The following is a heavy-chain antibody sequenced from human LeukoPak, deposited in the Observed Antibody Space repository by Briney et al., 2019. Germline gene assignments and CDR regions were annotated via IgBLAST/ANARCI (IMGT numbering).Heavy chain of an antibody. D-gene: IGHD1-26*01. CDR2: INPNSGGT. CDR3: ARDEYSGSPN. V-gene: IGHV1-2*02. J-gene: IGHJ4*02. CDR1: GYTSTGYY. Sequence: GASVKVSCKASGYTSTGYYMHWVRQAPGQGLEWMGWINPNSGGTNYAQKFQGRVTMTRDTSISTACMELSRLRSDDTAVYYCARDEYSGSPNWGQGTLVTVSS.